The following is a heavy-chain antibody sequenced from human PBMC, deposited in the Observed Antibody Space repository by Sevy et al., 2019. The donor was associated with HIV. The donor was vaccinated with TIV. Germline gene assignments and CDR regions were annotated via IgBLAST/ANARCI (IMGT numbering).Heavy chain of an antibody. D-gene: IGHD5-12*01. V-gene: IGHV3-33*01. Sequence: GGSLRLSCAASGFTFSTYDMHWVRQAPGKGLGWVALIWYDGTNKYYADSVKGRFTISRDNSKNTLSLQMNSLRAEDTAVYYCARYRDGYNYDYWGQGTLVTVSS. CDR1: GFTFSTYD. CDR2: IWYDGTNK. J-gene: IGHJ4*02. CDR3: ARYRDGYNYDY.